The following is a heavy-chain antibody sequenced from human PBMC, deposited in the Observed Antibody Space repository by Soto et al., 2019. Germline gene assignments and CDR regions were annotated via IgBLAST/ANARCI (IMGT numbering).Heavy chain of an antibody. V-gene: IGHV3-9*01. CDR3: AKDLGYSGYDSHFDY. J-gene: IGHJ4*02. D-gene: IGHD5-12*01. CDR1: GFTFDDYA. CDR2: ISWNSGSI. Sequence: PGGSLRLSCAASGFTFDDYAMHWVRQAPGKGLEWVSGISWNSGSIGYADSVKGRFTISRDNAKNSLYLQMNSLRAEDTALYYCAKDLGYSGYDSHFDYWGQGTLVTV.